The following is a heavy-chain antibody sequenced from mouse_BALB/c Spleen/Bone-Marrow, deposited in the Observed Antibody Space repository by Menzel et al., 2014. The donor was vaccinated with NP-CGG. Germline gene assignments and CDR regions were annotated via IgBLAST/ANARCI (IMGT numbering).Heavy chain of an antibody. CDR1: GYTFTDYE. Sequence: LQESGAELVRPGAPVTLSCKASGYTFTDYEMHWVKQTPVHGLEWIGTLDPETGGTAYNQKFKDMATLTADKSSTTAYMELRSLTSEDSAVYYCANWGYYAMDYWGQGISVTVSS. CDR3: ANWGYYAMDY. V-gene: IGHV1-15*01. J-gene: IGHJ4*01. CDR2: LDPETGGT. D-gene: IGHD4-1*01.